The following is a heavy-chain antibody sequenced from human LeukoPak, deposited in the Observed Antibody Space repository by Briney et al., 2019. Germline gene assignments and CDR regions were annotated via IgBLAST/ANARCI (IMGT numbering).Heavy chain of an antibody. CDR3: ARPAAQVGGAATYFDF. CDR1: GYTFTSYY. V-gene: IGHV1-46*01. Sequence: PGASVKVSCKASGYTFTSYYMHWVRQAPGQGLEWMGIINPSGGSTSYAQKFQGRVTMTRDMSTSTVYMELSSLRSEDTAVYYCARPAAQVGGAATYFDFWRQEPLLRVST. J-gene: IGHJ4*02. CDR2: INPSGGST. D-gene: IGHD2-15*01.